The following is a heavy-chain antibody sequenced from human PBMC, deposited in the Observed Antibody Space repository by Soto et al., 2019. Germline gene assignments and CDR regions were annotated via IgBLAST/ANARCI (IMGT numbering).Heavy chain of an antibody. D-gene: IGHD6-19*01. CDR1: GFSLTTSGVG. Sequence: VSGPTLVNPTQSLTLTCSFSGFSLTTSGVGVGWIRQPPGKALDWLAVIFWDDDKRYSPSLKSRLTITKDTSKNQVVLTVTNTDPVDTATYYCAHRQGASGFDYWGQGTLVTVSS. V-gene: IGHV2-5*02. CDR2: IFWDDDK. CDR3: AHRQGASGFDY. J-gene: IGHJ4*02.